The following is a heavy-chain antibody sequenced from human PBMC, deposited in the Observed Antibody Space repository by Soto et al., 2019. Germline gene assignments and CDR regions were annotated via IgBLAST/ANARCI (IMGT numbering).Heavy chain of an antibody. Sequence: GGSLRLSCAASGLTFRGSAMPWVRQASGKGLEWVGRMRSKANSYATAYDASVKGSFTISRDDSKNTAYLQMNSLKTEDTAVYYCTTFSRGVSEYYYYYGMDVWGQGTTVTVSS. CDR2: MRSKANSYAT. J-gene: IGHJ6*02. CDR1: GLTFRGSA. V-gene: IGHV3-73*01. D-gene: IGHD1-26*01. CDR3: TTFSRGVSEYYYYYGMDV.